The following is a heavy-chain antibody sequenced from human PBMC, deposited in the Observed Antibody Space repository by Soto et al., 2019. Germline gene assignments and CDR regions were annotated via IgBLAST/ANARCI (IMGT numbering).Heavy chain of an antibody. CDR2: IYSGGST. J-gene: IGHJ4*02. V-gene: IGHV3-53*02. D-gene: IGHD5-12*01. CDR1: GFTVSSNY. CDR3: ARDLGGYGYLDY. Sequence: EVQLVETGGGLIQPGGSLRLSCAASGFTVSSNYMSWVRQAPGKGLEWVSVIYSGGSTYYADSVKGRFTISRDNSKNSLYIQMNSLRAEDTAVYYCARDLGGYGYLDYWGQGTLVTVSS.